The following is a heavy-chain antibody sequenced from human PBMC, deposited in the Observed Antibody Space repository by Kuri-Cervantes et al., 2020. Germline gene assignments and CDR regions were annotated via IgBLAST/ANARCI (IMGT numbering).Heavy chain of an antibody. D-gene: IGHD6-19*01. CDR3: ASGRAEWLVPAMVRKRRNY. Sequence: SETLSLTCTVSGGSISSGGYYWSWVRQHPGKGLEWIGYIYYSGSTYYNPSLKSRVTISVDTSKNQFSLKLSSVTAADTAVYYCASGRAEWLVPAMVRKRRNYWGQGTLVTVSS. CDR1: GGSISSGGYY. V-gene: IGHV4-31*03. CDR2: IYYSGST. J-gene: IGHJ4*02.